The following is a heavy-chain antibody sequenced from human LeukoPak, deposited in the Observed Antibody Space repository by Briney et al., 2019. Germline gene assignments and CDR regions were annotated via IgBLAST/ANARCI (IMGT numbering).Heavy chain of an antibody. J-gene: IGHJ6*02. CDR1: GFTFSSYW. Sequence: PGGTLRLSCAASGFTFSSYWMSWVREAPGKGVEWVAAICGGGGKKYYADSVKGRFTISRDNSKNPLYLQMNSLRAEDTAVYYCARGLNGYYYYDMDVWGQGTTVTVSS. V-gene: IGHV3-23*01. CDR3: ARGLNGYYYYDMDV. D-gene: IGHD3-22*01. CDR2: ICGGGGKK.